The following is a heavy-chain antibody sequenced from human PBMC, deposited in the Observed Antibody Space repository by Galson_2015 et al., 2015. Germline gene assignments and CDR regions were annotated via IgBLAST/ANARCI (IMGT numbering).Heavy chain of an antibody. V-gene: IGHV6-1*01. D-gene: IGHD3-16*01. J-gene: IGHJ5*02. Sequence: CAISGDSVSSHTASWTWIRQSPSRGLEWLGRTYYRSKWFKEYAVSVKSRITINADTSKNQFSLQLNSVTPEDTAVYYCARWGGVDHWSPGTLVTVSS. CDR3: ARWGGVDH. CDR2: TYYRSKWFK. CDR1: GDSVSSHTAS.